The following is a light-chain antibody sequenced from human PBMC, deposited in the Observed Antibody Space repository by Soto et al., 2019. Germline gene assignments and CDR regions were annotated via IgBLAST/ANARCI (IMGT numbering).Light chain of an antibody. CDR3: CSYAGSSVV. CDR2: EGS. J-gene: IGLJ2*01. CDR1: SSDVGSYNL. V-gene: IGLV2-23*01. Sequence: QSALTQPASVSGSPGQSITISCTGTSSDVGSYNLVSWYQQHPGKAPKLMIYEGSKRHSGVSNRFSGSKSGNTASLTISGLQAEDEADYYFCSYAGSSVVFGGGTKLTVL.